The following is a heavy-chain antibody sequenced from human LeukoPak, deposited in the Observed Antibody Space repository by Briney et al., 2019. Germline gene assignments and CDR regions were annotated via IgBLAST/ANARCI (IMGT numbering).Heavy chain of an antibody. V-gene: IGHV3-21*06. Sequence: PPRSLRLSCAASGFIFSSYSVNWVSQAPGKGLEWVSSALSSSRRSIYNADSVKGPFTISRASAKHSLNLEVKDLRAEDTAVYYCAREHSGYDFPGRDYYYMDVWVKGTTVTVSS. J-gene: IGHJ6*03. CDR1: GFIFSSYS. CDR2: ALSSSRRSI. D-gene: IGHD5-12*01. CDR3: AREHSGYDFPGRDYYYMDV.